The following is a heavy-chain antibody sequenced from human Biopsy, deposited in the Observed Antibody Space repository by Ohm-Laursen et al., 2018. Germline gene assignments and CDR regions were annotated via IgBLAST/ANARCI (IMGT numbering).Heavy chain of an antibody. V-gene: IGHV3-33*01. Sequence: SLRLSCAASGFTFSSYGMHWVRQAPGKGLEWVAAIWYDGSNKNYADSVKGRFTISRDNSKNTLYLQMNSLRAEDTAVYYCARDIWLVRLETATMQYSHMDVWSQGTAVSVSS. CDR3: ARDIWLVRLETATMQYSHMDV. CDR2: IWYDGSNK. CDR1: GFTFSSYG. D-gene: IGHD5-24*01. J-gene: IGHJ6*02.